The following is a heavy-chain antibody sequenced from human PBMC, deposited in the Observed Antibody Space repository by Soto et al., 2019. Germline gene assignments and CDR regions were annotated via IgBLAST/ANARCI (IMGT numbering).Heavy chain of an antibody. CDR2: IDPKNGGT. D-gene: IGHD1-26*01. V-gene: IGHV1-2*02. J-gene: IGHJ4*02. CDR1: GYTVTDYY. CDR3: ARDDYGIYPY. Sequence: QVQLVQSGTEVKKPGASVKVSCKASGYTVTDYYIHWVRQAPGKGLEWMGWIDPKNGGTIYEQKFQDRGIMTRDTSISTAYMDLSRLTSDDTALYYCARDDYGIYPYWGQGTLVTVSS.